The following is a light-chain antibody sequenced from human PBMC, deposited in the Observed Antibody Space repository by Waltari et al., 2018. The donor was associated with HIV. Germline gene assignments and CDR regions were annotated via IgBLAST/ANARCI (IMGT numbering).Light chain of an antibody. CDR2: STS. CDR3: ALYMTGAKWV. V-gene: IGLV8-61*01. Sequence: QTVVTQEPSFSVSPGGTVTLTCSLNSDSVSINYYPGWFQQTPGQAPRTLISSTSSRSSGVPDRFSGSSLVNKAALTITGAQADDDSVYFCALYMTGAKWVFGGGTKLTVL. J-gene: IGLJ3*02. CDR1: SDSVSINYY.